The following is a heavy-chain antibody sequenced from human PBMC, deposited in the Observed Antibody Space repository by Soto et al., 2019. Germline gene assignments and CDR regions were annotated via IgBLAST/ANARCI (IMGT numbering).Heavy chain of an antibody. V-gene: IGHV3-74*01. Sequence: PGGSLRLSCAASGFTFRSYLMHWVRQGPGKGLVWVARIDNDGTGSIHADSVRGRFTISRDNVKNMLYLQMNSLRAEDTAVYYCPIYECVPMISGFDYRGQGALVPVSA. CDR1: GFTFRSYL. D-gene: IGHD3-16*01. CDR2: IDNDGTGS. CDR3: PIYECVPMISGFDY. J-gene: IGHJ4*02.